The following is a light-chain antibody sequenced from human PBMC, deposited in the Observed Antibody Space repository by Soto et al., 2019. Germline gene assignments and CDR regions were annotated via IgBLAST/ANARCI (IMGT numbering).Light chain of an antibody. Sequence: EIVMTPSPATLSVSPGESANLSCRASQSVSSNLAWYQQKPAQAPRLLIYGASTRATGSPARFSGSGSGTEFTLTISSLQSEDFAVYYCQQYAASPRTFGQGTKVDI. CDR2: GAS. CDR1: QSVSSN. CDR3: QQYAASPRT. V-gene: IGKV3-15*01. J-gene: IGKJ1*01.